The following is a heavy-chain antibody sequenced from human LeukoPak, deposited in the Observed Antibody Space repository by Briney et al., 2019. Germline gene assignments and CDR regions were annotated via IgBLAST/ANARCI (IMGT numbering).Heavy chain of an antibody. Sequence: SETLSLTCTVSGGSISSSSYYWGWIRQPPGKGLEWIGSIYYSGGTYYNPSLKSRATISVDTSKNQLSLKLSSVTAADTAVYYCARGRPKSYCSSTSCHPGGFDYWGQGTLVTVSS. J-gene: IGHJ4*02. D-gene: IGHD2-2*01. CDR1: GGSISSSSYY. CDR2: IYYSGGT. V-gene: IGHV4-39*07. CDR3: ARGRPKSYCSSTSCHPGGFDY.